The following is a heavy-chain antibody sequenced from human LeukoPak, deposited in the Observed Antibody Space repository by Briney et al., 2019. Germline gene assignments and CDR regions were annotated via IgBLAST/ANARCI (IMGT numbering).Heavy chain of an antibody. D-gene: IGHD2-15*01. CDR1: GFTFTNYW. Sequence: PGGSLRFSCAASGFTFTNYWMTWVRQAPGKGLEWVANIRQDGSEIYYVDSVKGRFTISRDNAKMYLQMNSLRAEDTAVYYCARLRGYCSGGSCFPPDYWGQGTLVTVSS. CDR3: ARLRGYCSGGSCFPPDY. J-gene: IGHJ4*02. CDR2: IRQDGSEI. V-gene: IGHV3-7*04.